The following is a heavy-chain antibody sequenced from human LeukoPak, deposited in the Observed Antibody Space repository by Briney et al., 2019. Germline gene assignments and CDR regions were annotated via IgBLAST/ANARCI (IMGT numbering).Heavy chain of an antibody. CDR1: GFTLTTYW. CDR2: IKQDGSEK. D-gene: IGHD2-2*01. CDR3: ARGRVPAGAPYYFDY. Sequence: PGGSLRLSCAASGFTLTTYWMSWVRQAPGKGLEWVANIKQDGSEKYYVDSVKGRFTISRDNAKNSLFLQMNSLRAEDTAVYYCARGRVPAGAPYYFDYWGQGTLVTVSS. V-gene: IGHV3-7*03. J-gene: IGHJ4*02.